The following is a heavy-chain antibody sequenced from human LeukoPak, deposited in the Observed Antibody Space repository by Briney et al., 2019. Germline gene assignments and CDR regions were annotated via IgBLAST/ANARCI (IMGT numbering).Heavy chain of an antibody. CDR2: ISAYNGNT. Sequence: ASVKVSCKASGYTFTSYGISWVRQAPGQGLEWMGWISAYNGNTNYAQKLQGRVTMTTDTSTSTAYMELRSLRSDDTAVYYCATLKTITMIVVVITPGYYFDYWGQGTLVTVSS. J-gene: IGHJ4*02. CDR1: GYTFTSYG. V-gene: IGHV1-18*01. D-gene: IGHD3-22*01. CDR3: ATLKTITMIVVVITPGYYFDY.